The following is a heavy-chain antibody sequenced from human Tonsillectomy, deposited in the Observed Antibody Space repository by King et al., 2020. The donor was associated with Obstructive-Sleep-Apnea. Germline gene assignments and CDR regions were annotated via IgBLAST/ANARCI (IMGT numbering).Heavy chain of an antibody. V-gene: IGHV3-48*01. Sequence: VQLVESGGGLVQPGGSLRLSCAASGFTFSSYSMNWVRQAPGKGLEWVSYISSSSSTIYYADSVKGRFTISRDNAMNSLYLQMNSLRAEDTAVYYCARGDDSSGYYTFDYWGQGTLVTVSS. CDR2: ISSSSSTI. CDR1: GFTFSSYS. CDR3: ARGDDSSGYYTFDY. J-gene: IGHJ4*02. D-gene: IGHD3-22*01.